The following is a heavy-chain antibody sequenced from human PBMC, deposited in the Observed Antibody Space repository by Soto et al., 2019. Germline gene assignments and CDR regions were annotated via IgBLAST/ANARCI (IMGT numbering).Heavy chain of an antibody. CDR2: IKNDGSYT. CDR3: AGGGSGYPSF. Sequence: EVQLVESGGGLVQPGGSLRLSCAASGFTFSSSWMHWVRQASGKGLVWVSRIKNDGSYTNYADSVKGRFTISRDNAKNMLYLQMNSLRGEDTAVYYCAGGGSGYPSFWGQGTLVTVSS. J-gene: IGHJ4*02. CDR1: GFTFSSSW. V-gene: IGHV3-74*01. D-gene: IGHD3-22*01.